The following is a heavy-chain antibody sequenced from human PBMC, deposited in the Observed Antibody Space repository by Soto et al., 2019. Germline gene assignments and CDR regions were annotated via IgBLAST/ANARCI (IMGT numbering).Heavy chain of an antibody. CDR1: GYTFTTYD. CDR2: INPNSGNI. CDR3: ARGRDSGIYYPLGY. J-gene: IGHJ4*02. Sequence: ASVKVSCKASGYTFTTYDINWVRQATGHGLEWMGWINPNSGNIGYAQRFQGRVTMTRDTAIRTAYMEVSSLRSDDTAVYYCARGRDSGIYYPLGYWGPGTLVTLSS. V-gene: IGHV1-8*01. D-gene: IGHD3-10*01.